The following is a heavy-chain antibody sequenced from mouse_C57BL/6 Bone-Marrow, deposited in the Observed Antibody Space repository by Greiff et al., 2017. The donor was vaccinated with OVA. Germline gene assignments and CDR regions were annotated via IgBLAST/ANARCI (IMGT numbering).Heavy chain of an antibody. CDR1: GYTFTDYE. J-gene: IGHJ3*01. Sequence: QVQLQQSGAELVRPGASVTLSCKASGYTFTDYEMHWVKQTPVHGLEWIGAIDPETGGTAYNQKFKGKAILTADKSSSTAYMELRSLTSEDSAVYYCTREGNWAWFAYWGQGTLVTVSA. V-gene: IGHV1-15*01. CDR3: TREGNWAWFAY. CDR2: IDPETGGT. D-gene: IGHD4-1*01.